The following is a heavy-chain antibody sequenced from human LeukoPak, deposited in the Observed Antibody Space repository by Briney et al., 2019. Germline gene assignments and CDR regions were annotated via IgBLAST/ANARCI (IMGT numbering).Heavy chain of an antibody. J-gene: IGHJ4*02. Sequence: GGSLRLSCAASGYTLSIYWMHGVRQAPGKGLVWVSRIDCDWCATSYADSVGGRFTISRDSDKNTLCLQMNRLRVDDTAVYYCVSGPDGASYWGQGTLVTVHS. CDR1: GYTLSIYW. CDR3: VSGPDGASY. D-gene: IGHD3-10*01. V-gene: IGHV3-74*01. CDR2: IDCDWCAT.